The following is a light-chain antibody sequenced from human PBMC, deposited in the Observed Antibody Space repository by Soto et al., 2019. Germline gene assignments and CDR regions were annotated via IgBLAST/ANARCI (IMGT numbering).Light chain of an antibody. CDR2: LEGSGSY. CDR3: ETWDSNVWV. V-gene: IGLV4-60*02. Sequence: QLVLTQSSSASASLGSSVKLTCTLSSGHSSYIIAWHQQQPGKAPRYLMKLEGSGSYNKGSGVPDRFSGSSSGADRYLTISNLQLEDEADYYCETWDSNVWVFGGGTKLTVL. J-gene: IGLJ3*02. CDR1: SGHSSYI.